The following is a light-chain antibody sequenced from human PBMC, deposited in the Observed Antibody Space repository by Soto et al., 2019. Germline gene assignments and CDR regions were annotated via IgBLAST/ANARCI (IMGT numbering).Light chain of an antibody. CDR2: AAS. CDR3: IQDSDYPRT. CDR1: QGIRTE. V-gene: IGKV1-6*01. Sequence: ATQMTQSPSSLSASVGDRVTIACRASQGIRTELAWYQQKRGEAPKLLIYAASALQSGVPSRFSGSGSGTDFTLTISNLQPEDFDTYYCIQDSDYPRTFGQGTTVEMK. J-gene: IGKJ1*01.